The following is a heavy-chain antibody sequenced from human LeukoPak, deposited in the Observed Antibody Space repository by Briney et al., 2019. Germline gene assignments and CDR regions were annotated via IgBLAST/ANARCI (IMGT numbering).Heavy chain of an antibody. V-gene: IGHV3-23*01. CDR2: ISGSGGST. J-gene: IGHJ3*01. CDR3: ARDFLHLGG. D-gene: IGHD3-16*01. Sequence: GGSLRLSCAASGFTFSSYGMSWVRQAPGKGLEWVSAISGSGGSTYYADSVKGRSTISRDNAKNTLYLQISSLRAEDTAVYYCARDFLHLGGWGQGTMVTVSS. CDR1: GFTFSSYG.